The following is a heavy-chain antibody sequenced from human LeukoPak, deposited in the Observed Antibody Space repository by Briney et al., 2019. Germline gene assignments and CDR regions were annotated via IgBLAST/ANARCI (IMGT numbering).Heavy chain of an antibody. CDR1: GFAYSGSS. V-gene: IGHV3-74*01. J-gene: IGHJ6*02. CDR2: IQRDGSSP. D-gene: IGHD3-16*02. Sequence: KPGGSLRLSCTASGFAYSGSSMHWVRQAPGRGLEWVSGIQRDGSSPTYADSVKGRFTISRDNAKNSLYLQMNSLRAEDTAVYYCARVIPEGGMDVWGQGTTVTVSS. CDR3: ARVIPEGGMDV.